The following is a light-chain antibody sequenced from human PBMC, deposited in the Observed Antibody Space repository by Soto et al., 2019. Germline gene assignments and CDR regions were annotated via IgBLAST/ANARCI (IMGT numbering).Light chain of an antibody. CDR2: TTY. V-gene: IGLV1-44*01. Sequence: QSVLTQPHSVSGTPGQRLTVSCSGSDSNIGSYSVHWFQQLPGTAPKLLISTTYQRPPGVPERFSGSKSGTSASLAISGLQSEDEADYYCAAWDDSLNGHVFGTGTKVTVL. J-gene: IGLJ1*01. CDR1: DSNIGSYS. CDR3: AAWDDSLNGHV.